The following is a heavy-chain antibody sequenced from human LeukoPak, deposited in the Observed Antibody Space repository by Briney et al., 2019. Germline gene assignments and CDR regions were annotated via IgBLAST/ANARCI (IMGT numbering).Heavy chain of an antibody. Sequence: SETLSLTCTVSGGSISSSSYYWGWIRQPPGKGLEWIGEINHSGSTNYNPSLKSRVTISVDTSKNQFSLKLSSVTAADTAVYYCARNTGLYCSGGSCVDYWGQGTLVTVSS. V-gene: IGHV4-39*07. CDR1: GGSISSSSYY. J-gene: IGHJ4*02. CDR2: INHSGST. D-gene: IGHD2-15*01. CDR3: ARNTGLYCSGGSCVDY.